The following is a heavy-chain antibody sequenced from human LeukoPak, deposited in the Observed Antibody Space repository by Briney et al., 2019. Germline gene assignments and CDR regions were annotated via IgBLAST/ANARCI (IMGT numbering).Heavy chain of an antibody. J-gene: IGHJ6*02. CDR2: VNGDGSST. V-gene: IGHV3-74*01. Sequence: QSGGSLRLSCAASGSTFSSYWMHWVRQGPGKGLVWVSQVNGDGSSTTYADSVKGRFTISRDKAKNTLYLQMNSLRAEDTAVYYCARGSYYGMDVWGQGTTVTVSS. CDR3: ARGSYYGMDV. CDR1: GSTFSSYW.